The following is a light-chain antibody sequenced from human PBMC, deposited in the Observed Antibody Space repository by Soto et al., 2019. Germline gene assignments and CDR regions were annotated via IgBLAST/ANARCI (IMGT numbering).Light chain of an antibody. V-gene: IGKV4-1*01. CDR2: WAS. J-gene: IGKJ2*01. CDR1: QSLLYTFNNKNY. CDR3: QQYYSAPPT. Sequence: DIVMTQSPDSLAVSLGERATINCKSSQSLLYTFNNKNYLVWYQQKPGQPPNLLISWASTRESGVPDRFSGSGSGTDFTLTISSLQAEDVAVYYCQQYYSAPPTFGQGTKLEIK.